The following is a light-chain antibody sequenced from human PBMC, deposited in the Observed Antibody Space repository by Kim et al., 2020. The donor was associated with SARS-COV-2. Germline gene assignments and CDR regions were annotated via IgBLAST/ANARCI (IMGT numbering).Light chain of an antibody. CDR2: KAS. J-gene: IGKJ2*01. CDR1: QSNSMW. V-gene: IGKV1-5*03. CDR3: QQYDNY. Sequence: STLSASVGDRVIITCQASQSNSMWLAWYQQKPGKAPKLLISKASSLQSGVPSRFSGSGSGTEFTLTISSLQPDDFGTYYCQQYDNYFGQGTKLEI.